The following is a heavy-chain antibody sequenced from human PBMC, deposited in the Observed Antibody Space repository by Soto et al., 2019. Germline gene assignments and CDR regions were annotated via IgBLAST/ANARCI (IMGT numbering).Heavy chain of an antibody. CDR3: RAAPQSRYYYYYMED. CDR1: GFTFTSSA. Sequence: SAKVSCRASGFTFTSSAMQWVRQARGQRLEWIGWIVVGSGNTNYAQKFEERVTITRDMPTTTAYMELSSLRSEGAAASWCRAAPQSRYYYYYMEDWGKGTTVTVSS. CDR2: IVVGSGNT. J-gene: IGHJ6*03. V-gene: IGHV1-58*02.